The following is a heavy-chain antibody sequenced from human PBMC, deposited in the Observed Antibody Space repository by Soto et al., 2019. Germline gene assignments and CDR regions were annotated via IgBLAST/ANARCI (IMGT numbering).Heavy chain of an antibody. V-gene: IGHV2-5*02. CDR3: AHLRNKQIYYYYYMDV. Sequence: QITLKESGPTLVKPTQTLTLTCTFSGFSLSTSGVGVGWIRQPPGKALEWLALIYWDDDKRYSPSLKSRLTITKDTSKNQVVLTMTNMDPVDTATYYCAHLRNKQIYYYYYMDVWGKGTTVTVSS. CDR1: GFSLSTSGVG. J-gene: IGHJ6*03. CDR2: IYWDDDK. D-gene: IGHD1-1*01.